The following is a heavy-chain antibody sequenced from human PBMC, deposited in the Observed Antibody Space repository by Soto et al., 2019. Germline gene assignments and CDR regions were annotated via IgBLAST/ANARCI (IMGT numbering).Heavy chain of an antibody. V-gene: IGHV4-61*01. J-gene: IGHJ5*02. CDR1: GGSVSSGSYY. CDR3: ARAGYCSGGSCYPNWFDP. CDR2: IYYSGST. D-gene: IGHD2-15*01. Sequence: KASETLSLTCTVSGGSVSSGSYYWSWIRQPPGEGLEWIAYIYYSGSTSYNPSLKSRVTISVDTSKNQFSLKLRSVTAADTAVYYCARAGYCSGGSCYPNWFDPWGQGTLVTVSS.